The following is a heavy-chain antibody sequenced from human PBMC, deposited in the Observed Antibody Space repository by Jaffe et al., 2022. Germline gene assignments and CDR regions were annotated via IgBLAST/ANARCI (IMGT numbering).Heavy chain of an antibody. CDR2: IYHSGST. J-gene: IGHJ5*02. CDR3: ARGPYYDFWSGYYNWFDP. D-gene: IGHD3-3*01. CDR1: GGSISSGGYS. V-gene: IGHV4-30-2*01. Sequence: QLQLQESGSGLVKPSQTLSLTCAVSGGSISSGGYSWSWIRQPPGKGLEWIGYIYHSGSTYYNPSLKSRVTISVDRSKNQFSLKLSSVTAADTAVYYCARGPYYDFWSGYYNWFDPWGQGTLVTVSS.